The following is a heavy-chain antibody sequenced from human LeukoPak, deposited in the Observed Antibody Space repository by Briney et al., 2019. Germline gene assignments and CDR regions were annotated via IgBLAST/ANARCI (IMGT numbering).Heavy chain of an antibody. CDR3: ARAGGYSGYASN. V-gene: IGHV4-59*01. D-gene: IGHD5-12*01. J-gene: IGHJ4*02. CDR1: GGSMSNIYY. CDR2: IYYSGTT. Sequence: SETLSLTCNVSGGSMSNIYYWGWIRQPPGKGLEWIGYIYYSGTTYYNPSLKSRVTISLDTSKNKFSLNLTSVNVTDTAVYYCARAGGYSGYASNWGQGTLVTVSS.